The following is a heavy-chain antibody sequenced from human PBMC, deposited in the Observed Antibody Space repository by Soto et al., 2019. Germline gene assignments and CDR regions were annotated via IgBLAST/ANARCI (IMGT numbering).Heavy chain of an antibody. D-gene: IGHD2-15*01. Sequence: TSETLSLTCTVSGGSISSYYWSWIRQPPGKGLEWIGYIYYSGSTNYNPSLKSRVTISVDTSKNQFSLKLSSVTAADTAVYYCARDPHCSGGSCYSGYGWFGPWGQGTLVTVSS. CDR2: IYYSGST. J-gene: IGHJ5*02. CDR1: GGSISSYY. CDR3: ARDPHCSGGSCYSGYGWFGP. V-gene: IGHV4-59*01.